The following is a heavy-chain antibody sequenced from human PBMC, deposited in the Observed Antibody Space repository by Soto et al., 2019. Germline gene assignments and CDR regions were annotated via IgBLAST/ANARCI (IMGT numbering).Heavy chain of an antibody. CDR1: GGSITNYY. V-gene: IGHV4-59*01. J-gene: IGHJ4*02. Sequence: SETLSLTCTVSGGSITNYYWSWIRQSPGKGLEWIGYIHYTGDTTYNPSLKSRVTISVDTSKNQFSLKLSSVTAADTAVYYCARGAGSFPFDYWGQGTLVTVSS. D-gene: IGHD3-10*01. CDR3: ARGAGSFPFDY. CDR2: IHYTGDT.